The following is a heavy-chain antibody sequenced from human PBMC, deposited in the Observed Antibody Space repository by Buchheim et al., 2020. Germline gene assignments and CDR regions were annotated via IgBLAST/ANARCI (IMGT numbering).Heavy chain of an antibody. D-gene: IGHD3-10*01. CDR2: IIPILGIA. CDR3: AQFSYGSGRSYYYYGMDV. J-gene: IGHJ6*02. CDR1: GGTFSSYT. V-gene: IGHV1-69*02. Sequence: QVQLVQSGAEVKKPGSSVKVSCKASGGTFSSYTISWVRQAPGQGLEWMGRIIPILGIANYAQKFQGRVTITADKSTSTAYMGLSSLRSEDTAVYYCAQFSYGSGRSYYYYGMDVWGQGTT.